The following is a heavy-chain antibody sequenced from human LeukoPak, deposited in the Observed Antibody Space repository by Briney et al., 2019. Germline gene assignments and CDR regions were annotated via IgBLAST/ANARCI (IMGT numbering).Heavy chain of an antibody. CDR3: ARVNVVQRGYCSGGSCYPPNRGQFDY. CDR1: GGSFSGYY. J-gene: IGHJ4*02. Sequence: SETLSLTCAVYGGSFSGYYWSWIRQPPGKGLEWIGEINHSGSTNYNPSLKSRVTISVDTSKNQFSLKLSSVTAADTAVYYCARVNVVQRGYCSGGSCYPPNRGQFDYWGQGTLVTVSS. V-gene: IGHV4-34*01. CDR2: INHSGST. D-gene: IGHD2-15*01.